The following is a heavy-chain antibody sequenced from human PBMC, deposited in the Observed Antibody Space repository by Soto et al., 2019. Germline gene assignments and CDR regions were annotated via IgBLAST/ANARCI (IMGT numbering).Heavy chain of an antibody. CDR3: ARSNGDYGDY. J-gene: IGHJ4*02. V-gene: IGHV4-59*08. Sequence: PSETLSLTCTVSGGSISSYYWSWIRQPPGKGLEWIGYIHNSGSTYNNPSLKSRVTISADTSKNQFSLKLTSVTAADTAVYYCARSNGDYGDYWGQGTLVTVSS. CDR2: IHNSGST. D-gene: IGHD4-17*01. CDR1: GGSISSYY.